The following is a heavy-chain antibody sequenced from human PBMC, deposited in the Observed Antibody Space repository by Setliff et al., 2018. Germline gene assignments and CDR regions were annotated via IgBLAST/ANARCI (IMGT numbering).Heavy chain of an antibody. CDR2: IYYSGST. CDR1: GGSISSYY. CDR3: ARLRGAFDY. V-gene: IGHV4-59*01. Sequence: PSETLSLTCTVSGGSISSYYWSWIRQPPGKRLEWTGYIYYSGSTNYNPSLESRVTISVDTSKNQFSLRLNSATAADTAVYYCARLRGAFDYWGQGTLVTVSS. D-gene: IGHD3-16*01. J-gene: IGHJ4*02.